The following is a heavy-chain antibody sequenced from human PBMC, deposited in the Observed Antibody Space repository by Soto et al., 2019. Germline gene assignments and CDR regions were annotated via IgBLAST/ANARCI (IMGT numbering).Heavy chain of an antibody. CDR2: ISYDGSNK. Sequence: QVQLVESGGGVVQPGRSLRLSCAASGFTFSSYGMHWVRQAPGKGLEWVAVISYDGSNKYYADSVKGRFTISRDNSKNTLYLQMNSLRAEDTAVYYCAKDQAHDYWGQGTLVTVSS. V-gene: IGHV3-30*18. CDR3: AKDQAHDY. CDR1: GFTFSSYG. J-gene: IGHJ4*02.